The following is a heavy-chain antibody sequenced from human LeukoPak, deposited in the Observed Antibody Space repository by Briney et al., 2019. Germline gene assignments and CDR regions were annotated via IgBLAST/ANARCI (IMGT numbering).Heavy chain of an antibody. CDR2: INHSGST. V-gene: IGHV4-34*01. D-gene: IGHD3-3*01. CDR3: ARIPYYDFWSGYLGDYYYYMDA. J-gene: IGHJ6*03. CDR1: GVTFSSDW. Sequence: GSLRLSCADSGVTFSSDWMSWVRQPPGKGLEWIGEINHSGSTNYNPSLKSRVTISVDTSKNQFSLKLSSVTAADKAVYYCARIPYYDFWSGYLGDYYYYMDAWGKGTTVTVSS.